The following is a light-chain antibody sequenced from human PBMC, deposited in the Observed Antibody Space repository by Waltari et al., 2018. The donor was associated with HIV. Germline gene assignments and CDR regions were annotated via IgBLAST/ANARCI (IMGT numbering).Light chain of an antibody. J-gene: IGLJ1*01. V-gene: IGLV3-21*02. CDR2: DDD. Sequence: SYVLTQPPSLSVAPAQAPRISCGRFNLGRTSVHWSHPKPAQAPLPVVYDDDDRPSGIHERFSGSNSENTAALTISRVEAGDEADYYCQVWDSSSDHSVFGTGTKVTVL. CDR3: QVWDSSSDHSV. CDR1: NLGRTS.